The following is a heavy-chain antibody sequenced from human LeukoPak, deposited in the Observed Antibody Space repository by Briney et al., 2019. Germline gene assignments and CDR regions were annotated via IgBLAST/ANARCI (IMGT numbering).Heavy chain of an antibody. Sequence: GGSLRLSCAASGFTFSSYAMSWVRQAPGKGLEWVSAISGSGSSTYYADSVKGRFTISRDNSKNTLYLQMNSLRAEDTAVYYCAKVRRSSYYFDYWGQGTLVTVSS. J-gene: IGHJ4*02. CDR3: AKVRRSSYYFDY. CDR1: GFTFSSYA. CDR2: ISGSGSST. D-gene: IGHD6-6*01. V-gene: IGHV3-23*01.